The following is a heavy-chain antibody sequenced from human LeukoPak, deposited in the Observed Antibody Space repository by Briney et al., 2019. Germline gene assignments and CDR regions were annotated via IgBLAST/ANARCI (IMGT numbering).Heavy chain of an antibody. CDR2: IYYGGRT. V-gene: IGHV4-39*02. D-gene: IGHD6-13*01. CDR3: ARDPTAAGKGAWFDP. CDR1: GGYISSTSYF. J-gene: IGHJ5*02. Sequence: PSETLSLTCTVSGGYISSTSYFWGWVRQPPGEGLEWIGSIYYGGRTYYNPSLKSRVTVSVDTSKNQFSLKLSSVAAADTAVYYCARDPTAAGKGAWFDPWGQGTLVTVSS.